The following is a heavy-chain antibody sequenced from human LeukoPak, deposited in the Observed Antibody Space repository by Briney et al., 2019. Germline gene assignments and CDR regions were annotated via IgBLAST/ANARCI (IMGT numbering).Heavy chain of an antibody. CDR1: GFTFSSYG. Sequence: GGSLRLSCAASGFTFSSYGMHWVRQAPGKGLEWVAVISYDGSNKYCADSVKGRFTISRDNSKNTLYLQMNSLGADDTALYYCARDMSVVPSATGSPDWFDPWGQGTLVTVSS. V-gene: IGHV3-30*03. CDR3: ARDMSVVPSATGSPDWFDP. D-gene: IGHD2-2*01. CDR2: ISYDGSNK. J-gene: IGHJ5*02.